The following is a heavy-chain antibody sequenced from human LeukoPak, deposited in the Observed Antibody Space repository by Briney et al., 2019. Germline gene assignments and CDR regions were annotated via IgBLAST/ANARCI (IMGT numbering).Heavy chain of an antibody. CDR3: ARGSSYSTVTTRYAY. J-gene: IGHJ4*02. CDR2: ISGSGGST. CDR1: GLTFSSYV. V-gene: IGHV3-23*01. D-gene: IGHD4-11*01. Sequence: PGGSLRLSCSASGLTFSSYVMSWVRQAPGKGLEWVSAISGSGGSTYYADSVKGRFTISRDNSENTLYLQMNSLRAEDTAVYYCARGSSYSTVTTRYAYWGQGTLVTVSS.